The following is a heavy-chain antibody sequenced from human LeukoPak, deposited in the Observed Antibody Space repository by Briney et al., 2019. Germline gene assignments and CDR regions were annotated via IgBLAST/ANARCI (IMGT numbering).Heavy chain of an antibody. CDR3: AREQMATITDGDAFDI. CDR1: GGTFSSYA. CDR2: IIPIFGTA. D-gene: IGHD5-24*01. J-gene: IGHJ3*02. Sequence: ASVKVSCKASGGTFSSYAISWVRQAPGQGLEWMGGIIPIFGTANYAQKFQGRVTITADESTSTAYMELSSLRSEDTAVYYCAREQMATITDGDAFDIWGQGTIVTVSS. V-gene: IGHV1-69*13.